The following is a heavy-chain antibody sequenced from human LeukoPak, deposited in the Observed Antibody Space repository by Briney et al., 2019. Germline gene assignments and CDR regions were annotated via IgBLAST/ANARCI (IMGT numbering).Heavy chain of an antibody. CDR3: AGDCKFYGALLYGMDV. CDR2: ISSSGSTI. V-gene: IGHV3-11*01. D-gene: IGHD4-17*01. J-gene: IGHJ6*02. Sequence: GGSLRLSCAASGFTFSDYYMSWIRQAPGKGLEWVSYISSSGSTIYYADSVKGRFTISRDNAKNSLYLQMNSLRAEDTAVYYCAGDCKFYGALLYGMDVWGQGTTVTVSS. CDR1: GFTFSDYY.